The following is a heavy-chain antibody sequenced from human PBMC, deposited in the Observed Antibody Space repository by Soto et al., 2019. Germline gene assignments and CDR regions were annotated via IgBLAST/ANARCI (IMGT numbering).Heavy chain of an antibody. CDR2: ISGSGESR. Sequence: GGSLRLSCAASGFTFSSYAMSWVRQAPGRGLEGVSTISGSGESRYYADSVKGRVSISRDNSKNPLHLQMNSLRADDTAVYYCARGGGTAMLTGNFDYWGQGTLVTVPS. CDR1: GFTFSSYA. J-gene: IGHJ4*02. D-gene: IGHD5-18*01. V-gene: IGHV3-23*01. CDR3: ARGGGTAMLTGNFDY.